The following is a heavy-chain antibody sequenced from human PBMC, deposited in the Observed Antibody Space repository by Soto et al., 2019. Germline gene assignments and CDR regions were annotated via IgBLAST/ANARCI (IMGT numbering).Heavy chain of an antibody. J-gene: IGHJ3*02. CDR2: ISAYNGNT. D-gene: IGHD5-12*01. CDR3: ERYGGYSGYERLWDAFDI. V-gene: IGHV1-18*01. CDR1: GYTFTSYG. Sequence: QVQLVQSGAEVKKPGASVKVSCKASGYTFTSYGISWVRQAPGQGVEWMGWISAYNGNTNYAQKLQGRGTMTTDTSQSTEYMELRSLRSEDTDVYYCERYGGYSGYERLWDAFDIWGQGTMVTVSS.